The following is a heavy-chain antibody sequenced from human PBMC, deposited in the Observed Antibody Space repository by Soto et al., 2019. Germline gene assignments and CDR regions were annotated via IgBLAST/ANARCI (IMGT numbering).Heavy chain of an antibody. D-gene: IGHD3-9*01. CDR1: GFSLSTSGVG. CDR3: AHKGPEDWPLDY. Sequence: QITLKESGPTLVRPTQTLTLTCAFSGFSLSTSGVGVGWIRQPPGKALEWLAVSYWDDSKHYSPSLRSRLTITIDTSKNHVVLTMTNMDPMDTGTYYCAHKGPEDWPLDYWGQGTLVTVSS. J-gene: IGHJ4*02. V-gene: IGHV2-5*02. CDR2: SYWDDSK.